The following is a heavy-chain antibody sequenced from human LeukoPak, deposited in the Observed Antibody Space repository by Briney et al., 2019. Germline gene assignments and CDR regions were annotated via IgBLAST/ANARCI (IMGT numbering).Heavy chain of an antibody. V-gene: IGHV1-2*02. CDR3: ARVGYSSSWEIFDY. J-gene: IGHJ4*02. D-gene: IGHD6-13*01. CDR1: GYTFTGYY. CDR2: INPNSGGT. Sequence: ASVKVSCKASGYTFTGYYMHWVRQAPGQGLEWMGWINPNSGGTNYAQKFQGRVTMTRDTSISTAYMELSRLRSDDTAVYYCARVGYSSSWEIFDYWGQGTLVTVSS.